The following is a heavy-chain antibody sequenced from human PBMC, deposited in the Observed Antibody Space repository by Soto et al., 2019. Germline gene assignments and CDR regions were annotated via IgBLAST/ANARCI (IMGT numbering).Heavy chain of an antibody. Sequence: SETLSLTCTVSGGSISSSGYYWGWIRQPPGKGLEWIGSIYYSGSTNYNPSLKSRVTISVDTSKNQFSLKLSSVTAADTAVYYCARSRGGYFDYWGKGTLVTVSS. CDR1: GGSISSSGYY. D-gene: IGHD3-22*01. CDR3: ARSRGGYFDY. V-gene: IGHV4-39*07. J-gene: IGHJ4*02. CDR2: IYYSGST.